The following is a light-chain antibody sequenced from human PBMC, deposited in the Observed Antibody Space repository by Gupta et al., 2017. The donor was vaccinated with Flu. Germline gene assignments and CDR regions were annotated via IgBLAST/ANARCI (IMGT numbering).Light chain of an antibody. V-gene: IGLV1-44*01. CDR2: SNT. CDR3: VTWDDSLNGYV. J-gene: IGLJ1*01. Sequence: QSVVTQPPSRSVTPGQRVTISCAGSSSNIGANSVRWYHQPPGTAPKLLIYSNTQRPSGVPDRFSGSKSDTSAALPISGLQSEDEADHYCVTWDDSLNGYVFGTGTKVTVL. CDR1: SSNIGANS.